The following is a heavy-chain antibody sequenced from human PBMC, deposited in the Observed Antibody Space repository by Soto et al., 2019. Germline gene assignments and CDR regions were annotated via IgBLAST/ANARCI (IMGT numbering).Heavy chain of an antibody. J-gene: IGHJ5*02. D-gene: IGHD5-18*01. Sequence: EVQLVESGGGPVKPGGSLRLSCAASGFTFSSYSMNWVRQAPGKGLEWVSYISSTSSYIYYADSVKGRFTISRDNAKNSLYLQMNSLRAEDTAVYYCARSGYSYGRNWFDPWGQGTLVTVSS. CDR3: ARSGYSYGRNWFDP. V-gene: IGHV3-21*01. CDR1: GFTFSSYS. CDR2: ISSTSSYI.